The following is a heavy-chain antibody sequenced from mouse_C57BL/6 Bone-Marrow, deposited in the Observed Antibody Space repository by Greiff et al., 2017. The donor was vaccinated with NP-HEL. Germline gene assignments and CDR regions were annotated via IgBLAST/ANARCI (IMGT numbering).Heavy chain of an antibody. D-gene: IGHD2-4*01. CDR3: ARGYDYEDAMDY. CDR1: GYTFTDYN. V-gene: IGHV1-22*01. Sequence: VQLQESGPELVKPGASVKMSCKASGYTFTDYNMHWVKQSHGKSLEWIGYINPNNGGTSYNQKFKGKATLTVNKSSSTAYMELRSLTSEDSAVYYCARGYDYEDAMDYWGQGTSVTVSS. J-gene: IGHJ4*01. CDR2: INPNNGGT.